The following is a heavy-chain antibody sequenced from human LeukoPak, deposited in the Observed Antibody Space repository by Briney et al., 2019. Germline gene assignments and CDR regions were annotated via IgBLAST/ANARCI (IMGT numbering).Heavy chain of an antibody. Sequence: SETLSLTCTVSGGSIRSSSYNWGWIRQPPGKGLEWIGSIYYSGSTYYNPSLKSRVTISVDTSKNQFSLKLSSVTAADTAVYYCARQEVVMPGDYWGQGTLVTASS. V-gene: IGHV4-39*01. D-gene: IGHD2-21*01. CDR3: ARQEVVMPGDY. CDR2: IYYSGST. J-gene: IGHJ4*02. CDR1: GGSIRSSSYN.